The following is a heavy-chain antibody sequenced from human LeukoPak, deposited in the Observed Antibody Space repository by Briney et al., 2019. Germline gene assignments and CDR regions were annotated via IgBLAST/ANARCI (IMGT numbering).Heavy chain of an antibody. J-gene: IGHJ5*02. Sequence: SETLSLTCAVYGGSFSGYYWSWIRQPPGKGLEWIGEINHSGSTNYNPSLKSRVTISVDTSKNQFSLKLSSVTAADTAVYYCARRPGAMNWFDPWGQGTLVTVSS. D-gene: IGHD2-2*01. CDR3: ARRPGAMNWFDP. V-gene: IGHV4-34*01. CDR2: INHSGST. CDR1: GGSFSGYY.